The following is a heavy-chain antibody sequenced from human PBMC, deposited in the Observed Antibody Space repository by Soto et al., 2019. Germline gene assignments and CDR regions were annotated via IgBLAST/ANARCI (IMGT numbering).Heavy chain of an antibody. CDR1: GFNFGAFG. CDR2: ITLSSSYI. V-gene: IGHV3-21*01. D-gene: IGHD3-16*01. Sequence: NPGGSLRLSCGASGFNFGAFGMNWVRQAPGKGLEWVSSITLSSSYIYYADSVKGRFTVSRDNAKNSLYLDMKSLTVDDTAVYYCASDMKSVRFWGTNGFDPWGQGTLVTVSS. J-gene: IGHJ5*02. CDR3: ASDMKSVRFWGTNGFDP.